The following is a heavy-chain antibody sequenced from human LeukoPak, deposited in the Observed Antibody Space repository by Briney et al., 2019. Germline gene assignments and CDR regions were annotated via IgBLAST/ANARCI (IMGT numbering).Heavy chain of an antibody. D-gene: IGHD1-26*01. CDR1: GFTFSSYA. CDR2: ISGSGSST. CDR3: AKSPYSGSYYGVRYNWFDP. Sequence: GGSLRLSCAASGFTFSSYAMSWVRQAPGKGLEWVSAISGSGSSTYYADSVKGRFTISRDNSKNTLYLQMNSLRAEDTAVYYCAKSPYSGSYYGVRYNWFDPWGQGTLVTVSS. V-gene: IGHV3-23*01. J-gene: IGHJ5*02.